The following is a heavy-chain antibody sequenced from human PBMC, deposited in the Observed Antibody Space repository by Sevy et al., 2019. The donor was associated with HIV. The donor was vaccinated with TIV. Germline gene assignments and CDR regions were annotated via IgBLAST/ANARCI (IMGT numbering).Heavy chain of an antibody. V-gene: IGHV3-30*02. CDR3: ANGDYYFDY. Sequence: GGSLRLSCAVSGFTFSKYGMQWVRQAPGKGLEWVAFIRYDGNNKYYTDSVKGRFTISRDNSKNTLYLHMNSLRAEDTAVYYCANGDYYFDYWGQGTLVTVSS. D-gene: IGHD2-21*02. J-gene: IGHJ4*02. CDR1: GFTFSKYG. CDR2: IRYDGNNK.